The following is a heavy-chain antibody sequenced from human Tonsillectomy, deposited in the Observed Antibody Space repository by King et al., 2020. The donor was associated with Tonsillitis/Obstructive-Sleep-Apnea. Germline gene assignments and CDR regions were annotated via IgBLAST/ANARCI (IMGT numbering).Heavy chain of an antibody. CDR2: ISSNGGST. V-gene: IGHV3-64*01. CDR3: ERGGSYGSVSYYKTYYGMDV. Sequence: QLVQSGGGLVQPGGSLRLSCAASGFTFSSYAMHWVRQAPGKGLEYVSAISSNGGSTYYANSVKGRFTISRDNSKNTLYLQMGSLRAEDMAVYYCERGGSYGSVSYYKTYYGMDVWGQGTTVTVSS. D-gene: IGHD3-10*01. CDR1: GFTFSSYA. J-gene: IGHJ6*02.